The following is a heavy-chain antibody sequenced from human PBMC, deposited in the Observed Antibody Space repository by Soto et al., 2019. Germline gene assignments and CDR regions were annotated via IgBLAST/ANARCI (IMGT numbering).Heavy chain of an antibody. CDR2: IYYSGST. D-gene: IGHD3-3*01. J-gene: IGHJ5*02. V-gene: IGHV4-59*01. Sequence: PSETLSLTCTVSGGSISSYYWSWIRQPPGKGLEWIGYIYYSGSTNYNPSLKSRVTISVDTSKNQFSLKLSSVTAADTAVYYCARGQGTIFGVVPNWFDPWGQGTLVTSPQ. CDR3: ARGQGTIFGVVPNWFDP. CDR1: GGSISSYY.